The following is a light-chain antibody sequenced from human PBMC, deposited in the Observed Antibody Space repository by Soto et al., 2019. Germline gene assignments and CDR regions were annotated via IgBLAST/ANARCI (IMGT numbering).Light chain of an antibody. V-gene: IGLV1-51*01. Sequence: QSVLTQPPSVSAAPGQQVTISCSGSSSNIGKDYIYWYQHVPGTAPKLLIFESNKRPSGIPDRFSGSKFGTSATLGITGLQTGDEAEYYCGAWDASLTTYVFGPGTKVTVL. CDR1: SSNIGKDY. J-gene: IGLJ1*01. CDR2: ESN. CDR3: GAWDASLTTYV.